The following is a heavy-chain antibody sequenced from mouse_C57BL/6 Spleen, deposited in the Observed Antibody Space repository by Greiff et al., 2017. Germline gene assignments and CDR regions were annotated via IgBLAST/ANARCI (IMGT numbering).Heavy chain of an antibody. D-gene: IGHD4-1*01. J-gene: IGHJ1*03. CDR1: GFTFSSYA. CDR3: ARDQANWDYFDV. V-gene: IGHV5-4*01. CDR2: ISGGGSYT. Sequence: EVQVVESGGGLVKPGGSLKLSCAASGFTFSSYAMSWVRQTPEKRLEWVATISGGGSYTYYPDNVKGRFTISRNNDKNNLYLQMSHLKSEDTAMYYCARDQANWDYFDVWGTGTTVTVSS.